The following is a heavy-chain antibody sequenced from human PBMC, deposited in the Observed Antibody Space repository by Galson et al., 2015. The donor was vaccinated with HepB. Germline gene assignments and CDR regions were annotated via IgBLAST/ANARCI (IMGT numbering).Heavy chain of an antibody. CDR2: IYYSGST. CDR3: ARIRIAAAGGYYYYYGMDV. CDR1: GGSISSSSYY. Sequence: ETLSLTCTVSGGSISSSSYYWGWIRQPPRKGLEWIGSIYYSGSTYYNPSLKSRVTISVDTSKNQFSLKLSSVTAADTAVYYCARIRIAAAGGYYYYYGMDVWGQGTTVTVSS. D-gene: IGHD6-13*01. J-gene: IGHJ6*02. V-gene: IGHV4-39*07.